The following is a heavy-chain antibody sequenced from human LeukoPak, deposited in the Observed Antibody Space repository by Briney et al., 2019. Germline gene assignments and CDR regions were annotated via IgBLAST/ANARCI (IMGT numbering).Heavy chain of an antibody. CDR1: GFTFNDYA. Sequence: PGGSLRLSCAASGFTFNDYAMHWVRQAPGKGLEWVSGISWNSGSIGYADSVKGRFTISRDNAKNSLYLQMNSLRAEDTALYYCAKDWGKLIATVRGRQGYFDYWGHGTLVTVSS. J-gene: IGHJ4*01. D-gene: IGHD3-10*01. CDR3: AKDWGKLIATVRGRQGYFDY. V-gene: IGHV3-9*01. CDR2: ISWNSGSI.